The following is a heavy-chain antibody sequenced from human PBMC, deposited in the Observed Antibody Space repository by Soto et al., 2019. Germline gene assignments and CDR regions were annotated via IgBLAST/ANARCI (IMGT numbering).Heavy chain of an antibody. V-gene: IGHV2-5*01. CDR3: APRHFEMLTGPFDS. Sequence: QITLKESGPSLVKPTQTLTLTCTFSGFSLTNTGVTVGWIRQPPGTALEWLALVYWHDDKRYNPSLRNRLTIAKDTSTNRVGLTLANVGPVDTSTYYCAPRHFEMLTGPFDSWGRGTLVPVS. CDR1: GFSLTNTGVT. CDR2: VYWHDDK. J-gene: IGHJ5*01. D-gene: IGHD3-9*01.